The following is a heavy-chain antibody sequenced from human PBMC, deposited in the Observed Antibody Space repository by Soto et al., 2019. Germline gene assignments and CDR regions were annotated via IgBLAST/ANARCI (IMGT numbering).Heavy chain of an antibody. V-gene: IGHV1-18*04. D-gene: IGHD3-10*01. CDR1: GYTFTSYG. CDR3: ARAGKYYYGSGIPYYYGMDV. Sequence: QVQLVQSGAEVKKPGASVKVSCKASGYTFTSYGVSWVRQAPGQGLEWMGRISGYSGNTNYAQKLQGRVTMTTDTSMSTAYMELRSLRSDDTAVYYCARAGKYYYGSGIPYYYGMDVWGQGITVTVSS. J-gene: IGHJ6*02. CDR2: ISGYSGNT.